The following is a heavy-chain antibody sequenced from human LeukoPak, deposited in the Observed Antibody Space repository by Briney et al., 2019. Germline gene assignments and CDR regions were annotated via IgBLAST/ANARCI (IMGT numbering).Heavy chain of an antibody. CDR1: GFTFDDYA. D-gene: IGHD6-13*01. CDR2: ISWNSDTR. V-gene: IGHV3-9*01. J-gene: IGHJ4*02. Sequence: GRSLRLSCAVSGFTFDDYAMHWVRQVPGKGLEWVAGISWNSDTRGYVDSVKGRFTISRDNARNSLYLQMNSLRAEDTAVYYCARRIAAAVYSYYFDYWGQGTLVTVSS. CDR3: ARRIAAAVYSYYFDY.